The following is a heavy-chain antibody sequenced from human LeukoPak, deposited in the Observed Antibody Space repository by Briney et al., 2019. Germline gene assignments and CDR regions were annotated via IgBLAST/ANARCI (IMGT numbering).Heavy chain of an antibody. D-gene: IGHD4-17*01. V-gene: IGHV3-33*01. CDR3: ARGDLYGDYVILN. CDR1: GFTFSSCG. J-gene: IGHJ4*02. Sequence: GRSLRLSCAASGFTFSSCGMHWVRQAPGKGLKWVAVIWYDGSNKYYADSVKGRFTISRDNSKNTLYLQMNSLRAEDTAVYYCARGDLYGDYVILNWGQGTLVTVSS. CDR2: IWYDGSNK.